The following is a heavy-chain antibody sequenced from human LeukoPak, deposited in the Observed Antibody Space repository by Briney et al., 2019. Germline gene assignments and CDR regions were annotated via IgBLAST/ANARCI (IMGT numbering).Heavy chain of an antibody. CDR3: ARGIYTMVRGAIDY. V-gene: IGHV4-34*01. J-gene: IGHJ4*02. CDR1: GGSFSGYY. Sequence: SETLSLTCAVYGGSFSGYYWSWIRQPPGKGLEWIGEINHSGSTNYNPSLKSRATISVDTSKNQFSLKLSSVTAADTAVYYCARGIYTMVRGAIDYWGQGTLVTVSS. D-gene: IGHD3-10*01. CDR2: INHSGST.